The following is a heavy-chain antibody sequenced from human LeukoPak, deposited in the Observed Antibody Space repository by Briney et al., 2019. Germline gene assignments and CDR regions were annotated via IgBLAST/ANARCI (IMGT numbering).Heavy chain of an antibody. V-gene: IGHV1-69*13. CDR1: GGTFSSYA. Sequence: SVKVSCKASGGTFSSYAISWVRQAPGQGLEWMGGINPIFGTANYAQKFQGRVTITADESTSTAYMELSSLRSEDTAVYYCATALEMATIKPTPTFDYWGQGPVVTVSS. CDR3: ATALEMATIKPTPTFDY. CDR2: INPIFGTA. D-gene: IGHD5-24*01. J-gene: IGHJ4*02.